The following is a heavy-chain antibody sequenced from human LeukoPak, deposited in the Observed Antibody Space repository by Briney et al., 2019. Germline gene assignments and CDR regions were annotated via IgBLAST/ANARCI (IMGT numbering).Heavy chain of an antibody. J-gene: IGHJ4*02. Sequence: ASVKVSCKASGYTLTDYYIHWVRQAPGQGLEWMGMIYPRDGSTSYAQKFQGRVTVTRDTSTSTVHMELSGLRSEDTAVYYCARDQEAFDYWGQGTLVTVSS. CDR2: IYPRDGST. CDR3: ARDQEAFDY. V-gene: IGHV1-46*01. CDR1: GYTLTDYY.